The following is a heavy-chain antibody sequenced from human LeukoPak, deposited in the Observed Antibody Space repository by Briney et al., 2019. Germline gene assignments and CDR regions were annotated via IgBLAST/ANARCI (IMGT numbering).Heavy chain of an antibody. CDR1: GFTVTSNY. J-gene: IGHJ4*02. CDR3: ARDTTATSGFYY. D-gene: IGHD4-11*01. V-gene: IGHV3-66*02. Sequence: GGSLRLSCAASGFTVTSNYMSWVRQAPGKGLEWVSVIYSGGSTYYADSGKGRFTISRDNSKNTLYLQMNSLRAEDTALYYCARDTTATSGFYYWGQETLVTVSS. CDR2: IYSGGST.